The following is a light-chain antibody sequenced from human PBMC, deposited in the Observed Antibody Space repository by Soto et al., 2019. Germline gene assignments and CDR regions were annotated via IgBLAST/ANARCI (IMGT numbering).Light chain of an antibody. V-gene: IGKV3-20*01. Sequence: EIVLTQSPGTVSLSPGERARLSCRASQSVSSNFLAWYQHKPGQAPRLLLHGASNRATGIPDRFSGSWSGTDFTLTVSRLEPEDSAVYYCQHYGNSPPIIFGRGTRLEI. CDR1: QSVSSNF. CDR2: GAS. CDR3: QHYGNSPPII. J-gene: IGKJ5*01.